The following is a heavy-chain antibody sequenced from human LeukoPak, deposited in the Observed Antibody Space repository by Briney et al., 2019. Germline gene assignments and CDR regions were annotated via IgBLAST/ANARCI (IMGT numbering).Heavy chain of an antibody. V-gene: IGHV4-34*01. J-gene: IGHJ4*02. CDR2: IYYTGST. Sequence: SETLSLTCAVYGGSFSGYYWSWIRQPPGKGLEWNGSIYYTGSTYYNPSLKSPITISLDKSKNQFSLKLSSVTAADTAVYYCARHGIAAAGTVSRPFDYWGQGTLVTVSS. CDR1: GGSFSGYY. CDR3: ARHGIAAAGTVSRPFDY. D-gene: IGHD6-13*01.